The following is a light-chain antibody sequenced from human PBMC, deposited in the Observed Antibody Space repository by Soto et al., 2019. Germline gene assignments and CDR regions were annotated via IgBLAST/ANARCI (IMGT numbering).Light chain of an antibody. CDR2: LGS. J-gene: IGKJ1*01. Sequence: DIVMTQSPLSLPVTPGEPASISCRSSQSLLHSNGYNYLDWYLQEPGQSPQLLIYLGSNRASGVPDRFSGSGSGTDFTLKISRVEAEDVGVYYCMQALQTPWTFGQGTKVYIK. V-gene: IGKV2-28*01. CDR1: QSLLHSNGYNY. CDR3: MQALQTPWT.